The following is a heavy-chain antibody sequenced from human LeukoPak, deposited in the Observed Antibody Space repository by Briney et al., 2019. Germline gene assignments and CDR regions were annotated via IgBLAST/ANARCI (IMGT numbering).Heavy chain of an antibody. CDR2: IDSRDNT. Sequence: GGSLRLSCAASGFTVRNNHMSWVRQAPGKGLEWVSVIDSRDNTYHADSVKGRFTISKHTSKNTLYLQMNSLRAEDTAVYYCARESTPLRGAFDPWGPGTLVTVSS. V-gene: IGHV3-53*04. J-gene: IGHJ5*02. CDR3: ARESTPLRGAFDP. CDR1: GFTVRNNH. D-gene: IGHD5-24*01.